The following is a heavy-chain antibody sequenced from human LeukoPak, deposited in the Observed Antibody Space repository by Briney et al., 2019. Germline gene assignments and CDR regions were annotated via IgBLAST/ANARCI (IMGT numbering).Heavy chain of an antibody. V-gene: IGHV3-30*18. CDR3: AKDGRWGSWYFDY. CDR2: VAADGGAK. Sequence: PGGSLRLSCDLRFSGHGMHWVRQAPGKGLEWLAVVAADGGAKFYADSVRGRFTIFRDTSRNTVFLQLSGLKTEDTAVYYCAKDGRWGSWYFDYWGQGALVTVSS. CDR1: RFSGHG. D-gene: IGHD3-16*01. J-gene: IGHJ4*02.